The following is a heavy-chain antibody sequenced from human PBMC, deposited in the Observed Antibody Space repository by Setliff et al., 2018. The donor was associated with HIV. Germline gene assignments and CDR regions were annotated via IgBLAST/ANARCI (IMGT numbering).Heavy chain of an antibody. D-gene: IGHD2-2*01. CDR1: GYNFVDYS. V-gene: IGHV5-51*01. CDR3: ARPRGNDYAGSGFDN. CDR2: IYPVDSET. J-gene: IGHJ4*02. Sequence: GESLKISCQGSGYNFVDYSIAWVRQVPGKGLEWMGIIYPVDSETRYSPSFQGQVTISADKSINTAYLQGTTLKASDSAMYYCARPRGNDYAGSGFDNWGQGTLVTVSS.